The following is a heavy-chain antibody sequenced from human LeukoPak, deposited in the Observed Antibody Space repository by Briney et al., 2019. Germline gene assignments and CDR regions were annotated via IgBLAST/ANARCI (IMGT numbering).Heavy chain of an antibody. Sequence: GASVKVSCKASGYTFTGYYMHWVRQAPGQGLEWMGWINPNSGGTNYAQKFQGRVTMTRDTSISTAYMELSRLRSDDTAVYYCARDQDTMVRGASWFDPWGQGTLVTVSS. CDR3: ARDQDTMVRGASWFDP. CDR2: INPNSGGT. J-gene: IGHJ5*02. V-gene: IGHV1-2*02. D-gene: IGHD3-10*01. CDR1: GYTFTGYY.